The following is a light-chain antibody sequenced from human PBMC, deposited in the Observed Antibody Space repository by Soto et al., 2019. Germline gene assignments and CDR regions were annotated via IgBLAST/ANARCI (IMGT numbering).Light chain of an antibody. CDR2: RAS. V-gene: IGKV1-5*03. Sequence: DIPMTQSPSTLSASVGDRVTITCRASQSIDTWLGWYQQKPRKPPKLLIYRASSFENGIPSRFSGSGSGTEFTLTISSRQPDDVSTDYCQRYDTYSGTFGPGTNVDIK. CDR1: QSIDTW. CDR3: QRYDTYSGT. J-gene: IGKJ3*01.